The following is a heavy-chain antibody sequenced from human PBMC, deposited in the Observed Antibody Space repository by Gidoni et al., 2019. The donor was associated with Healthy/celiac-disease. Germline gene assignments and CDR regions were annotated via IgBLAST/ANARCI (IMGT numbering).Heavy chain of an antibody. J-gene: IGHJ4*02. Sequence: EVQLVESGGGWVQPGRSLRLSCPASGFTFGDYAMSWVRQAPGEGLEWVGFIRSKAYGGTTEYAASVKGRFTISRDDSKSIAYLQMNSLKTEDTAVYYCTRGAPPIVVVITTGYYFDYWGQGTLVTVSS. CDR1: GFTFGDYA. D-gene: IGHD3-22*01. CDR3: TRGAPPIVVVITTGYYFDY. CDR2: IRSKAYGGTT. V-gene: IGHV3-49*04.